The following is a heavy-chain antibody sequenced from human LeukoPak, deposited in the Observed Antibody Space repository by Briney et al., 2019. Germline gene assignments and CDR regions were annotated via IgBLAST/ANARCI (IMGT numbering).Heavy chain of an antibody. CDR3: ASIESSSWSDWFDP. Sequence: GGSLRLSCAASGFTFSSYEMNWVRQAPGKGLEWVSYISSSGSTIYYADSVKGRFTISRDNAKNSLYLQMNSLRAEDTAVYYCASIESSSWSDWFDPWGQGTLVTVSS. D-gene: IGHD6-13*01. CDR1: GFTFSSYE. CDR2: ISSSGSTI. J-gene: IGHJ5*02. V-gene: IGHV3-48*03.